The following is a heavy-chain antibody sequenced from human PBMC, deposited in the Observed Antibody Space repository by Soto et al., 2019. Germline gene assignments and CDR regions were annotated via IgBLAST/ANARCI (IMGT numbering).Heavy chain of an antibody. CDR2: ISYDGSDK. CDR3: AKDNPTTAF. J-gene: IGHJ4*02. D-gene: IGHD5-12*01. V-gene: IGHV3-30*18. Sequence: QLVESGGGVVQPGRSLRLSCAASGFIFSSSGMHWVRQAPGKGLEWVALISYDGSDKYYADSVKGRFTISRDNSKNTLYLQMNSLRAEDTAVYYCAKDNPTTAFWGQGTLVTVSS. CDR1: GFIFSSSG.